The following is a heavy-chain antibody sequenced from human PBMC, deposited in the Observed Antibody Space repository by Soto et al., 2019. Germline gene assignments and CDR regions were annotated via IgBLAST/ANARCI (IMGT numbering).Heavy chain of an antibody. Sequence: GSLRLSCAASGFTFSSYAMSWVRQAPGKGLEWVSAISGSGGSTYYADSVKGRFTISRDNSKNTLYLQMNSLRAEDTAVYYCARDDIPGIAVATYGMDVWGQGTTVTVSS. CDR1: GFTFSSYA. V-gene: IGHV3-23*01. CDR2: ISGSGGST. D-gene: IGHD6-19*01. CDR3: ARDDIPGIAVATYGMDV. J-gene: IGHJ6*02.